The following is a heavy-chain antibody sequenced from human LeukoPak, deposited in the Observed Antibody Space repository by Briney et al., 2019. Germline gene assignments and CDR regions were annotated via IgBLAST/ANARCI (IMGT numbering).Heavy chain of an antibody. V-gene: IGHV3-30*02. D-gene: IGHD6-13*01. J-gene: IGHJ4*02. CDR1: GFTFSSYG. Sequence: TGGSLRLSCAASGFTFSSYGMHWVRQAPGKGLESVAFIRYDGSNKYYADSVKGRFTISRDNSKNTLYLQMNSLRAEDTAVYYRAKGRGYSSSWPRSDYWGQGTLVTVSS. CDR3: AKGRGYSSSWPRSDY. CDR2: IRYDGSNK.